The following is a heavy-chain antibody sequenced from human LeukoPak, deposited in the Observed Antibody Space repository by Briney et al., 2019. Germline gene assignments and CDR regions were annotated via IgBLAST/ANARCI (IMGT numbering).Heavy chain of an antibody. D-gene: IGHD6-6*01. J-gene: IGHJ4*02. V-gene: IGHV5-51*01. CDR1: GYSFTNYW. Sequence: GESLKISCKGSGYSFTNYWIAWVRQMPGKGLGWMGIIYPGDSDTRYSPSFQGQVTISADKSISTAYLQWSSLRASDTAMYYCARLVQSIAGFDYWGQGTLVTVSS. CDR3: ARLVQSIAGFDY. CDR2: IYPGDSDT.